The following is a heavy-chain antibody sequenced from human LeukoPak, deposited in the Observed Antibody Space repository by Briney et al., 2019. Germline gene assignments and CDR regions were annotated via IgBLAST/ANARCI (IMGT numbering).Heavy chain of an antibody. V-gene: IGHV3-74*01. CDR3: ARDFMYSITCAGC. CDR1: GFTFSSYW. D-gene: IGHD6-13*01. J-gene: IGHJ4*02. Sequence: GGSLRLSCAASGFTFSSYWMHWVRQAPGQGLVWVSRINSDGSTTTYADSVKGRFTISRDNAKNTLYLQMNSLRVEDTAVYYCARDFMYSITCAGCWGQGTLVTVSS. CDR2: INSDGSTT.